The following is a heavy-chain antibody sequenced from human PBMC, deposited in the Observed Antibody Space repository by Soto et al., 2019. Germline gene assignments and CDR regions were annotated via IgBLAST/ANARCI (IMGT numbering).Heavy chain of an antibody. J-gene: IGHJ4*02. Sequence: GGSLRLSCAASGFSFGSYALSWVRQAPGKGLEWVSTISGSDGKTFYAGSVKGRFSISRDTSQSTLYLQMNSLRADDTAMYYCARWSYLDYWGQGTRVTVSS. D-gene: IGHD3-3*01. CDR3: ARWSYLDY. CDR1: GFSFGSYA. V-gene: IGHV3-23*01. CDR2: ISGSDGKT.